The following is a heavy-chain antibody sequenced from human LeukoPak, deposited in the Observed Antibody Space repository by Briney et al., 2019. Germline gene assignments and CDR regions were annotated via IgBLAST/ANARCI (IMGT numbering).Heavy chain of an antibody. D-gene: IGHD5-18*01. CDR2: ISGSVDST. CDR1: GFTISSYG. Sequence: PGGSLRLSCKASGFTISSYGMSWVRQAPGKGLEWVSAISGSVDSTYYADSVKGRFTISRDNSKNTLYLQMNSLRAEDTAVYYCAKDVRKVAWIRLWKNAFDIWGQGTMVTVSS. V-gene: IGHV3-23*01. CDR3: AKDVRKVAWIRLWKNAFDI. J-gene: IGHJ3*02.